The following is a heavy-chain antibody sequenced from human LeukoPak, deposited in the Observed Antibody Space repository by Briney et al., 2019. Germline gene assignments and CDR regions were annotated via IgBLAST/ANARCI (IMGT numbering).Heavy chain of an antibody. CDR1: GFTFNAYT. Sequence: GGSLRLSCEASGFTFNAYTMNWVRQAPGKGLEWVSSISSDGTYLKYADPVKGRFSISRDNAKNSLFLEMRSLRVEDTAIYFCARDYYDSSASATFDYWGQGNLVTVSS. J-gene: IGHJ4*02. D-gene: IGHD3-22*01. V-gene: IGHV3-21*01. CDR3: ARDYYDSSASATFDY. CDR2: ISSDGTYL.